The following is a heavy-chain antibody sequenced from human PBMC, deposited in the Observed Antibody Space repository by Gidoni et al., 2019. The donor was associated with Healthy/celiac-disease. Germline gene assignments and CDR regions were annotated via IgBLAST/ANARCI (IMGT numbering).Heavy chain of an antibody. J-gene: IGHJ4*02. CDR1: GFTFSSYS. V-gene: IGHV3-21*01. D-gene: IGHD1-1*01. CDR2: ISSSSSYI. CDR3: AREGPLYRNDGAVDY. Sequence: EVQLVESGGGLVKPGGSLRLSCAASGFTFSSYSMNWVRQAPGKGLEWVSSISSSSSYIYYADSVKGRFTISRDNAKNSLYLQMNSLRAEDTAVYYCAREGPLYRNDGAVDYWGQGTLVTVSS.